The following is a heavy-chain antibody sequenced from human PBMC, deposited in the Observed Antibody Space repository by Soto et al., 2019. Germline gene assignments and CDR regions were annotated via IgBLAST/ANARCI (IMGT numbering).Heavy chain of an antibody. CDR3: ARGPVYYDYVWGSYYGMDV. CDR2: INHSGST. J-gene: IGHJ6*02. D-gene: IGHD3-16*01. CDR1: GGSFSGYY. Sequence: SETLSLTCAVYGGSFSGYYWSWIRQPPGKGLEWIGEINHSGSTNYNPSLKSRVTISVDTSKNQFSLKLSSVTAADTAVYYCARGPVYYDYVWGSYYGMDVWRQGTTVTVSS. V-gene: IGHV4-34*01.